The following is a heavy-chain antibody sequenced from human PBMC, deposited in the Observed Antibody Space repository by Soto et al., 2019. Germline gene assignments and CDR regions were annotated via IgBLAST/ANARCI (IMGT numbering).Heavy chain of an antibody. CDR2: ISAYNGDA. CDR1: AYTFTRYG. D-gene: IGHD3-10*01. Sequence: QVQLVQSGAEVKKPGASVKVSCKASAYTFTRYGFVWVRQAPGQGLEYMGWISAYNGDAKYAQDFQGRVTNTIGTTTKTGYMELASLTSDDTAVYYCATGMWLGTLDPWGQGTLVTVSS. CDR3: ATGMWLGTLDP. J-gene: IGHJ5*02. V-gene: IGHV1-18*01.